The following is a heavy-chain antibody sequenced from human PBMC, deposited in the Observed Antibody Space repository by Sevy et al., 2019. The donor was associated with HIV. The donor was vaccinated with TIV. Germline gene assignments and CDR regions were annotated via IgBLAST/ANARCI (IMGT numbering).Heavy chain of an antibody. D-gene: IGHD1-1*01. CDR1: GYSFSTHW. CDR2: ICPGDSDT. J-gene: IGHJ6*02. V-gene: IGHV5-51*01. Sequence: GESLKISCKGSGYSFSTHWIAWVRQMPGKGLELMGLICPGDSDTRYSPSFQGQVTISADKSIRTSYLQWNSLKASDTAKYYCARRGIQLRGSDYFCYGLDLWGQGTTVTVSS. CDR3: ARRGIQLRGSDYFCYGLDL.